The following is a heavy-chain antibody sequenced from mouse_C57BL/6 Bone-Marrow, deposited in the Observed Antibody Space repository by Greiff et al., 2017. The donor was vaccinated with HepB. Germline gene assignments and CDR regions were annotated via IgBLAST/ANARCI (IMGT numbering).Heavy chain of an antibody. J-gene: IGHJ4*01. V-gene: IGHV5-4*01. Sequence: EVMLVESGGGLVKPGGSLKLSCAASGFTFSSYAMSWVRQTPEKRLEWVATISDGGSYTYYPDNVKGRFTISRDNAKNNLYLQMSHLKSEDTAIYYCARDLPLYAMDYWGQGTSVTVSS. D-gene: IGHD5-5*01. CDR1: GFTFSSYA. CDR3: ARDLPLYAMDY. CDR2: ISDGGSYT.